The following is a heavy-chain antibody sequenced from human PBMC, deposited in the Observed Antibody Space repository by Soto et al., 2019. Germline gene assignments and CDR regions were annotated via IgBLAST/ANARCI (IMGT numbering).Heavy chain of an antibody. CDR1: GFTFSSHG. D-gene: IGHD3-16*01. CDR3: ARWGNWKVADN. V-gene: IGHV3-33*01. J-gene: IGHJ4*02. CDR2: IWYDGSNK. Sequence: QVQLVESGGGVVQPGRSLRLSCAASGFTFSSHGMHWVRQAPDKGLEWVAVIWYDGSNKYYADSVKGRFTISRDNSNNMLYLEMNSLRVEDTAVYYCARWGNWKVADNWGQGTLVIVSS.